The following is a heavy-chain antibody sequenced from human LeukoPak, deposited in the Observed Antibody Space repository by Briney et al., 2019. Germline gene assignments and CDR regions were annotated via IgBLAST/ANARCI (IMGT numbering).Heavy chain of an antibody. D-gene: IGHD3-22*01. CDR2: ISYDGSNK. J-gene: IGHJ4*02. Sequence: PGRSLRLSCAASGFTFSSYAMHLVRQAPGKGLEWVAVISYDGSNKYYADSVKGRFTISRDNSKNTLYLQMNSLRAEDTAVYYCARVGGYYDSSGYYYPIDYWGQGTLVTVSS. CDR1: GFTFSSYA. V-gene: IGHV3-30*04. CDR3: ARVGGYYDSSGYYYPIDY.